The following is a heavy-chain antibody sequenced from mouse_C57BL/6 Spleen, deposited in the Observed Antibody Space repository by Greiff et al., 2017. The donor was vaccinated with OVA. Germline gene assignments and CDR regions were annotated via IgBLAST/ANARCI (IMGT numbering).Heavy chain of an antibody. CDR2: INPSTGGT. Sequence: EVQLQQSGPELVKPGASVKISCKASGYSFTGYYMNWVKQSPEKSLEWIGEINPSTGGTTYNQKFKAKATLTVDKSSSTAYMQLKSLTSEDSAVYYCARGLGYFDVWGTGTTVTVSS. CDR3: ARGLGYFDV. CDR1: GYSFTGYY. D-gene: IGHD2-13*01. V-gene: IGHV1-42*01. J-gene: IGHJ1*03.